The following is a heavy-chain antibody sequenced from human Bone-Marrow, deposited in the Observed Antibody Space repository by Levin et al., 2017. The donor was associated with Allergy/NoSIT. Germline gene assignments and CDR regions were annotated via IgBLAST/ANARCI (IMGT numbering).Heavy chain of an antibody. CDR3: ARDLLLWFGESAYYYYGMDV. J-gene: IGHJ6*02. D-gene: IGHD3-10*01. V-gene: IGHV3-21*01. CDR2: ISSSSSYI. CDR1: GFTFSSYS. Sequence: ETLSLTCAASGFTFSSYSMNWVRQAPGKGLEWVSSISSSSSYIYYADSVKGRFTISRDNAKNSLYLQMNSLRAEDTAVYYCARDLLLWFGESAYYYYGMDVWGQGTTVTVSS.